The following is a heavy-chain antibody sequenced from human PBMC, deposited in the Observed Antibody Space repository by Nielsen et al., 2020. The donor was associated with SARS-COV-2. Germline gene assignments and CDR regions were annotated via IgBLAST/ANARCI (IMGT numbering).Heavy chain of an antibody. CDR3: SRAATGGRITIFGVVIIGAFDI. J-gene: IGHJ3*02. D-gene: IGHD3-3*01. CDR1: GGSISSSVW. V-gene: IGHV4-4*02. Sequence: SETLSLTCAVSGGSISSSVWWSWVRQPPGKGLEWIGEIFHSGSTNYNPSLKSRVTISVDKSKNQFSLKLSSVTAADTALYYCSRAATGGRITIFGVVIIGAFDIWGQGTMVTGSS. CDR2: IFHSGST.